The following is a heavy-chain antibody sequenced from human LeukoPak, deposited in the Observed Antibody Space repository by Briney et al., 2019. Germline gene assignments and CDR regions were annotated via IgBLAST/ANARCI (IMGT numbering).Heavy chain of an antibody. CDR2: IYYSGST. Sequence: PSETLSLTCTVSGGSISSYYWSWIRQPPGKGLEWIGYIYYSGSTNYNPSLKSRVTISVDTSKNQFSLNLSSVTAADTAVYYCARLRRYYDSSGYYTNIDYWGQGTLVTVSS. V-gene: IGHV4-59*08. J-gene: IGHJ4*02. CDR3: ARLRRYYDSSGYYTNIDY. D-gene: IGHD3-22*01. CDR1: GGSISSYY.